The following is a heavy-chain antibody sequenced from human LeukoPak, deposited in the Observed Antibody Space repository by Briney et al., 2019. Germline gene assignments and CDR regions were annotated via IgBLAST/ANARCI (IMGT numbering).Heavy chain of an antibody. Sequence: GGSLTLSCAASGVTFSRYWMHWVRQAPGKGLVWVSRIKYDGSRKTYADAVNGRFTISGDNAKNTLYLQMTGMGADATTVYYWVREPYCSGGSCYPSAFDCWGQGTLVTVS. CDR2: IKYDGSRK. D-gene: IGHD2-15*01. CDR1: GVTFSRYW. V-gene: IGHV3-74*01. J-gene: IGHJ4*02. CDR3: VREPYCSGGSCYPSAFDC.